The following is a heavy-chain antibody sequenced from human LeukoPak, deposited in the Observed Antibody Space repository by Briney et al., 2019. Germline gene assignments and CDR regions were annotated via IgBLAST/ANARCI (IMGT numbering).Heavy chain of an antibody. D-gene: IGHD6-19*01. CDR1: GFSFSSYA. CDR2: ISYDGSNE. V-gene: IGHV3-30*04. Sequence: GGSLRLSCAASGFSFSSYAMHWVRQAPAKGLEGVAVISYDGSNEYYPDSVKGRFTISRDNSKNTLYLQMNSLRAEDTAVYYCARDSSGSYNWFDPWGQGTLVTVSS. J-gene: IGHJ5*02. CDR3: ARDSSGSYNWFDP.